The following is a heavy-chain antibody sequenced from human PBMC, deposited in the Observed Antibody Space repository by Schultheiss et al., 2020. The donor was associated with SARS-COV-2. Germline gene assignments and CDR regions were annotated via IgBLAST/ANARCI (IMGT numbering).Heavy chain of an antibody. CDR2: IYTSGST. Sequence: SETLSLTCTVSGGSISSYYWSWIRQPAGKGLEWIGRIYTSGSTNYNPSLKSRVTISVDTSKNQFSLKLSSVTAADTAVYYCTTAVGYCSSTSCRTDYWGQGTLVTVSS. V-gene: IGHV4-4*07. CDR3: TTAVGYCSSTSCRTDY. D-gene: IGHD2-2*01. J-gene: IGHJ4*02. CDR1: GGSISSYY.